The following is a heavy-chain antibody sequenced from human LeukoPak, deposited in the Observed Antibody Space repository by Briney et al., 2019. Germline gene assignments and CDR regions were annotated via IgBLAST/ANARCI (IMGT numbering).Heavy chain of an antibody. D-gene: IGHD3-16*01. Sequence: GASVKVSCKASGYTFTRYAMHWVRQAPGQRLEWMGWINAGNGNTKYSQKFQGRVTITRDTSASTAYMELSSLRSEDTAVYYCARPRGRGRGWGGWYFDLWGRGTLVTVSS. CDR2: INAGNGNT. CDR1: GYTFTRYA. V-gene: IGHV1-3*01. CDR3: ARPRGRGRGWGGWYFDL. J-gene: IGHJ2*01.